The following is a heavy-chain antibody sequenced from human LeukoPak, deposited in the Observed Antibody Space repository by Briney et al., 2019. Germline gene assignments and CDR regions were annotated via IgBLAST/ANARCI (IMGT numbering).Heavy chain of an antibody. J-gene: IGHJ4*02. CDR1: GFTFDDYA. V-gene: IGHV3-9*01. CDR3: AKDNSSSWYRGFDY. Sequence: PGRSLRLSCADSGFTFDDYAMHWVRQAPGKGLEWVSGISWNSGSIGYADSVKGRFTISRDNAKNSLYLQMNSLRAEDTALYYCAKDNSSSWYRGFDYWGQGTLVTVSS. D-gene: IGHD6-13*01. CDR2: ISWNSGSI.